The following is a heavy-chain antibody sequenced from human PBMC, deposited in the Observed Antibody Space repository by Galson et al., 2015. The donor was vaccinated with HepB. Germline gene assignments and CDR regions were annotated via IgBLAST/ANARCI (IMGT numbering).Heavy chain of an antibody. J-gene: IGHJ3*02. D-gene: IGHD4-17*01. Sequence: LSLTCTVSGGSISSYYWSWMRQPAGKGLEWIGRMYSSGSTKYNPSLKSRVTMSVDTSKNQFSLKLSSVTAADTAVYYCARVRPDYGDYVGGGTFDIWGQGTMVTVSS. V-gene: IGHV4-4*07. CDR2: MYSSGST. CDR3: ARVRPDYGDYVGGGTFDI. CDR1: GGSISSYY.